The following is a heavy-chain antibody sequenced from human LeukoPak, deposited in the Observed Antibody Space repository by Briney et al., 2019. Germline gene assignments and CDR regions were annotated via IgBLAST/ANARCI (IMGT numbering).Heavy chain of an antibody. CDR3: ARRGWGGYSGYGGFDY. J-gene: IGHJ4*02. CDR1: GYTFTSYY. V-gene: IGHV1-69*02. Sequence: SVKVSCKASGYTFTSYYMHWVRQAPGQGLEWMGRIIPILGIANYAQKFQGRVTITADKSTSTAYMELSSLRSEDTAVYYCARRGWGGYSGYGGFDYWGQGTLVTVSS. CDR2: IIPILGIA. D-gene: IGHD5-12*01.